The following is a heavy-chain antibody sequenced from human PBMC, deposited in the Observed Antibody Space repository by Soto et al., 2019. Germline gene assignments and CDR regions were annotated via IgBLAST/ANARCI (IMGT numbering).Heavy chain of an antibody. CDR2: INPNSGAT. CDR3: ARDSYYDILTGYSRNAFDI. J-gene: IGHJ3*02. Sequence: ASVKVSCKASGYTFIGYYMHWVRQAPGQGLEWLGWINPNSGATIYAQKFQGRVTMTRDTSINTAYMELGRLRSDDTAVYYCARDSYYDILTGYSRNAFDIWGQGTMVTVSS. V-gene: IGHV1-2*02. D-gene: IGHD3-9*01. CDR1: GYTFIGYY.